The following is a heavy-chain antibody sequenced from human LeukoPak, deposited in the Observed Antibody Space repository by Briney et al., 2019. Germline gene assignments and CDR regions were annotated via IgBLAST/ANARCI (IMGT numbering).Heavy chain of an antibody. Sequence: SVKVSCKASGYTFTGYYMHWVRQAPGQGLEWMGGIIPIFGTANYAQKLQGRVTITADKSTSTAYMELSSLRSEDTAVYYCARDWGVEARPGYMDVWGKGTTVTVSS. V-gene: IGHV1-69*06. CDR3: ARDWGVEARPGYMDV. CDR2: IIPIFGTA. CDR1: GYTFTGYY. D-gene: IGHD6-6*01. J-gene: IGHJ6*03.